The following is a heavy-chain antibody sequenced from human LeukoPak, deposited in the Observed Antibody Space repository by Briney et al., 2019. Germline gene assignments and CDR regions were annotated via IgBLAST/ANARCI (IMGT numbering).Heavy chain of an antibody. J-gene: IGHJ4*02. CDR1: GFSFNSDW. Sequence: PGGSLRLSCAASGFSFNSDWMDWVRQAPGKGLEWVANIKHDESEKNYLDSVKGRFTISRDNAQNSLHLQMNGLRVEDTAVYYCARDPGWGALDYWGQGALVIVSS. D-gene: IGHD3-16*01. V-gene: IGHV3-7*01. CDR2: IKHDESEK. CDR3: ARDPGWGALDY.